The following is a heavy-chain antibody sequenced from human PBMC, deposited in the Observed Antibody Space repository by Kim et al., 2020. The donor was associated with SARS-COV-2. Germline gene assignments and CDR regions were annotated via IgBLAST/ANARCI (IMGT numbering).Heavy chain of an antibody. CDR3: ARVSFGIAAAGLQGYYGMDV. J-gene: IGHJ6*02. V-gene: IGHV3-13*01. D-gene: IGHD6-13*01. CDR1: GFTFSSYD. CDR2: IGTAGDT. Sequence: GGSLRLSCAASGFTFSSYDMHWVRQATGKGLEWVSAIGTAGDTYYPGSVKGRFTISRENAKNSLYLQMNSLRAGDTAVYYCARVSFGIAAAGLQGYYGMDVWGQGTTVTVSS.